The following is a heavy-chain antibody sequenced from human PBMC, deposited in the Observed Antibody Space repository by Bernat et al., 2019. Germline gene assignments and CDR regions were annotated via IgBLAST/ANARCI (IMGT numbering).Heavy chain of an antibody. CDR2: LYTNGKT. J-gene: IGHJ4*02. V-gene: IGHV3-53*01. CDR3: ARDMPPPDQWLPTT. CDR1: GGRGRGNY. D-gene: IGHD6-19*01. Sequence: EVQLVEGGGGGRERGGALTLSWAASGGRGRGNYSSWVRQAPGKGLEWLSVLYTNGKTYYADSVKGRFTIYNDSSENTLSLQMNSLRAEDTAVYYCARDMPPPDQWLPTTWGQGPLVPVSS.